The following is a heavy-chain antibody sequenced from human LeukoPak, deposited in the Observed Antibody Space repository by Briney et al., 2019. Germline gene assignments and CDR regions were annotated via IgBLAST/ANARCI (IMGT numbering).Heavy chain of an antibody. J-gene: IGHJ3*02. CDR2: IYHSGST. CDR1: GYSISSGYY. Sequence: SETLSLTCTVSGYSISSGYYWGWIRQPPGKGLEWIGSIYHSGSTYYNPSLKSRVTISVDTSKNQFSLKLSSVTAADTAVYYCARGPPDCSSTSCYAFDAFDIWGQGTMVTVSS. V-gene: IGHV4-38-2*02. CDR3: ARGPPDCSSTSCYAFDAFDI. D-gene: IGHD2-2*01.